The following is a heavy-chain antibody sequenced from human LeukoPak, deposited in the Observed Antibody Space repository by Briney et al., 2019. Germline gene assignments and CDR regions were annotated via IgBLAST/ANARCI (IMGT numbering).Heavy chain of an antibody. D-gene: IGHD4-17*01. CDR3: ARDSVGDLLDY. J-gene: IGHJ4*02. V-gene: IGHV3-48*03. CDR1: GFPFSSYE. CDR2: IYSSGITI. Sequence: GGSLRLSCAGSGFPFSSYEMNWLRQAPGKGPEWVSHIYSSGITIYYGDSVKGRFTISRDNAKNSIYLQMDSLRVEDTAIYYCARDSVGDLLDYWGQGTPVTVSS.